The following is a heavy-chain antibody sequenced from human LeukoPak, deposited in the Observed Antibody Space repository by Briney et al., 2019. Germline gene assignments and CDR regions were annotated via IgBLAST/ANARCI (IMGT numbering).Heavy chain of an antibody. CDR1: GGSISSRSDY. J-gene: IGHJ4*02. CDR2: INHSGST. CDR3: ARVHYDFWSGYSAFDY. D-gene: IGHD3-3*01. Sequence: SETLSLTCTVSGGSISSRSDYWSWIRQAPGKGLEWIGEINHSGSTNYNPSLKSRVTISVDTSKNQFSLKLSSVTAADTAVYYCARVHYDFWSGYSAFDYWGQGTLVTVSS. V-gene: IGHV4-39*07.